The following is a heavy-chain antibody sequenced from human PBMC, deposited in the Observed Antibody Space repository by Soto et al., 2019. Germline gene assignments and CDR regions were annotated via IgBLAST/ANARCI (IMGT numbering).Heavy chain of an antibody. CDR1: GGSFTAYY. CDR3: AGGAYSVSYYFDY. D-gene: IGHD1-26*01. Sequence: SETLSLTCAVSGGSFTAYYWNWIRQPPGKGLEWIGEINHYGTTNYNPSLKSRVTISIDTSKNQFSLRLTSVTAADTAVYYCAGGAYSVSYYFDYWGQGTLVTVSS. V-gene: IGHV4-34*01. J-gene: IGHJ4*02. CDR2: INHYGTT.